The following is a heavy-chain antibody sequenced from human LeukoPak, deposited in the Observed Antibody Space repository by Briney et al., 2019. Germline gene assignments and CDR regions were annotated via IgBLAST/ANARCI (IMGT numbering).Heavy chain of an antibody. D-gene: IGHD6-13*01. CDR3: ARPIAAAEREDAFDI. Sequence: GESLQISCQGSGYSFTSYWIGWVRQMPGKGLEWMGIIYPGDSDTRYSPSFQGQVTISADKSISTAYLQWSSLKASDTAMYYCARPIAAAEREDAFDIWGQGTMVTVSS. CDR2: IYPGDSDT. J-gene: IGHJ3*02. CDR1: GYSFTSYW. V-gene: IGHV5-51*01.